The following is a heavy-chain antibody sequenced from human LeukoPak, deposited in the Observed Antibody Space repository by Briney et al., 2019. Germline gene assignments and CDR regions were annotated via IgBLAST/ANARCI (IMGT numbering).Heavy chain of an antibody. Sequence: GSLRLSCAASGSTFSTYVMTWIRQAPGKGLEWVSTISVGGETTFYTDSVKGRFTISRDNSKHTLYLQMNSLRVEDTALYYCSKGGSGRYYDRIDFWGQGSPVTVSS. D-gene: IGHD1-26*01. V-gene: IGHV3-23*01. CDR2: ISVGGETT. J-gene: IGHJ4*02. CDR3: SKGGSGRYYDRIDF. CDR1: GSTFSTYV.